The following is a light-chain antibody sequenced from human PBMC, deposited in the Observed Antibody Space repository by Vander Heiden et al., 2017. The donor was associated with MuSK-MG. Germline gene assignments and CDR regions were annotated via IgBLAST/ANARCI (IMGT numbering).Light chain of an antibody. J-gene: IGKJ3*01. Sequence: IQMTQSPSSLSASVGDRVTITCRASQSITTFLNWYQQKPGKAPKVLIYAAASVQGGVPSRFSGSGSGTDFTLTISSLQSEDFATYYCQQSYSIPFTFGPGTKVEIK. CDR3: QQSYSIPFT. V-gene: IGKV1-39*01. CDR2: AAA. CDR1: QSITTF.